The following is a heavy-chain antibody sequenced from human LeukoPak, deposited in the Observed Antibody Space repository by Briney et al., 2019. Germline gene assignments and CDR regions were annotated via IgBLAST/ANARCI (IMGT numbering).Heavy chain of an antibody. CDR1: GFTFSSYS. J-gene: IGHJ3*02. D-gene: IGHD3-22*01. Sequence: AGGSLRLSCAASGFTFSSYSMNWVRQAPGKGLEWVSYISSSSSTIYYADSVKGRFTISRDNAKNSLYLQMNSLRAEDTAVYYCARDPTPYYYDSSGYYWGAFDIWGQGTMVTVSS. CDR3: ARDPTPYYYDSSGYYWGAFDI. V-gene: IGHV3-48*01. CDR2: ISSSSSTI.